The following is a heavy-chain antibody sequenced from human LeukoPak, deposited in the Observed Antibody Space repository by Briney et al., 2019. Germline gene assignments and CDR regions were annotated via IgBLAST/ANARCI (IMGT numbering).Heavy chain of an antibody. V-gene: IGHV3-21*01. Sequence: GGSLRLSCAASGFTFSSYSMNWVRQAPGKGLEWVSSISSSSSYIYYADSVKGRFTISRDNAKNSLYLQMNSLRAEDTAVYYCARGGPYYGSGSYYSPGYWGQGTLVTVSS. CDR2: ISSSSSYI. J-gene: IGHJ4*02. CDR1: GFTFSSYS. D-gene: IGHD3-10*01. CDR3: ARGGPYYGSGSYYSPGY.